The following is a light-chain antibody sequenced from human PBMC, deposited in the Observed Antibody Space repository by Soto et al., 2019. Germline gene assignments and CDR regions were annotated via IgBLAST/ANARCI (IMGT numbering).Light chain of an antibody. CDR2: GAS. Sequence: EIVLTQSPGTLSLSPGERATISCRASLSVSSSFLAWYQQKPGQAPRLLIYGASSRATGIPDRFSGSGSGTDFTLTISRLEPEDFAVYYCQQCGSSSWTFGQGTKVDIK. J-gene: IGKJ1*01. V-gene: IGKV3-20*01. CDR1: LSVSSSF. CDR3: QQCGSSSWT.